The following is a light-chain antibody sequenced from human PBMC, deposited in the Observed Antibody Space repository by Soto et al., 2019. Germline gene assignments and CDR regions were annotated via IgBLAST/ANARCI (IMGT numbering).Light chain of an antibody. CDR2: GNS. Sequence: QSVLTQPPSVSGAPGQRVTISCTGSSSNIGAGYDVHWYHQLPGTAPKLLIYGNSNRPSGVPDRFSGSKSGTSASLAITGLQAEDEADYYCQSYDSSLSRAVFGGGTQLTVL. CDR1: SSNIGAGYD. CDR3: QSYDSSLSRAV. J-gene: IGLJ7*01. V-gene: IGLV1-40*01.